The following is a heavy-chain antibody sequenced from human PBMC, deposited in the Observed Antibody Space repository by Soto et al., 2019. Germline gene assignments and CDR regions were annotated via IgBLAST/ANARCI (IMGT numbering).Heavy chain of an antibody. J-gene: IGHJ4*02. Sequence: TGGSLRLSCAASGFPFSSYSMNWVRQAPGKGLEWVSYISSSSSNIYYADSVKGRFTISRDNANNSLYLQMNSLRAEDTAVYYCARGIASFGRVFDSWGQGTLVTVSS. D-gene: IGHD3-16*01. CDR2: ISSSSSNI. CDR3: ARGIASFGRVFDS. CDR1: GFPFSSYS. V-gene: IGHV3-48*01.